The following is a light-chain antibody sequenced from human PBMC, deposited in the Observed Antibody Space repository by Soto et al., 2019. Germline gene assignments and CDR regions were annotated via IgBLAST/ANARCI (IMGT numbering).Light chain of an antibody. J-gene: IGKJ1*01. CDR1: QSVTSNY. V-gene: IGKV3-20*01. Sequence: IAVSPSTGNLALSTGETAPLSCRASQSVTSNYLAWYQQKPGQAPRLLIFGASIRDTGIPDSFSGSGSGTDFTLTISRLEPEDFAVYYCQQYGSSPGTFGQGTKVDIK. CDR2: GAS. CDR3: QQYGSSPGT.